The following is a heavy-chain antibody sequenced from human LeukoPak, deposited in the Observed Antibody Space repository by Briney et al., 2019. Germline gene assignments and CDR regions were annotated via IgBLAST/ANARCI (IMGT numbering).Heavy chain of an antibody. J-gene: IGHJ4*02. Sequence: GGSLRLSCAASGFTVSSNYMSWVRQAPGKGLEWVSVIYSGGSTYYADSVKGRFTISRDNSKNTLYLQMNSLRAEDTAVYYCARAPYSSSWILFDYWGQGTLVTVSS. CDR3: ARAPYSSSWILFDY. D-gene: IGHD6-13*01. CDR2: IYSGGST. V-gene: IGHV3-53*01. CDR1: GFTVSSNY.